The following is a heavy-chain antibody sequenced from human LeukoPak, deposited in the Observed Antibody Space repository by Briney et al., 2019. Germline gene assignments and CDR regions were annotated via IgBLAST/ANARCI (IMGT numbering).Heavy chain of an antibody. D-gene: IGHD3-10*01. CDR2: IKQDASEI. Sequence: GGSLRLSCAASGFTFSSYWMNWVRQAPGKGLEWVANIKQDASEIYYVGSVKGRFTISRDNAKNSVFLQMNSLRAEDTAVYYCATDGGPFDNWGQGILVTVSS. CDR1: GFTFSSYW. CDR3: ATDGGPFDN. J-gene: IGHJ4*02. V-gene: IGHV3-7*01.